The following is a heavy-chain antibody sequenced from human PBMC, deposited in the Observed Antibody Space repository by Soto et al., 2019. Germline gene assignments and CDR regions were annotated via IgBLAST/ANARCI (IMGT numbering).Heavy chain of an antibody. CDR2: IYWDDDK. D-gene: IGHD3-10*01. Sequence: QITLKESGTTLVKPTQTLTLTCTFSGFSLSTKGVSVGWIRQPPGKALEWLALIYWDDDKRYSPSLKSRLTITKDTTKNQVVLTLTNMDPVDTATYYCAHRGFVIGDFEYWGQGTLVTVSS. CDR3: AHRGFVIGDFEY. CDR1: GFSLSTKGVS. V-gene: IGHV2-5*02. J-gene: IGHJ4*02.